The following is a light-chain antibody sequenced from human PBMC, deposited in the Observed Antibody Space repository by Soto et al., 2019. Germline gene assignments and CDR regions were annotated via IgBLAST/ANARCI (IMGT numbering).Light chain of an antibody. CDR1: QSVSSSY. CDR3: QQYGSSPFT. V-gene: IGKV3-20*01. J-gene: IGKJ3*01. CDR2: GTS. Sequence: EVVLTQSPGTLSLSPGERATLSCRASQSVSSSYLAWYQQKPGQAPRLVIYGTSSRATGIPDRFSGIGSGTDFTLTISRLEPEDFAVYYCQQYGSSPFTFGPGTKVDIK.